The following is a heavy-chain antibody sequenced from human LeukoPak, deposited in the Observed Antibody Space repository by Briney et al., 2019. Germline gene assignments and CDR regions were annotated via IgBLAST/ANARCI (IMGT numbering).Heavy chain of an antibody. Sequence: GGSLRLSCAASGFTFDDYTMHWVRQTPGKGLEWVSLISWDGGSTYYADSVKGRFTISRDNSKNSLYLQMNSLRTEDTALYYCAKDMEGYCSGGTCYSPFDYWGQGTLVTVSS. J-gene: IGHJ4*02. CDR2: ISWDGGST. D-gene: IGHD2-15*01. V-gene: IGHV3-43*01. CDR1: GFTFDDYT. CDR3: AKDMEGYCSGGTCYSPFDY.